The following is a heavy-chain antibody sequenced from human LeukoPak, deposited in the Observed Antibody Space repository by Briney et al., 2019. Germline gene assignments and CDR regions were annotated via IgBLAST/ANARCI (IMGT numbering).Heavy chain of an antibody. V-gene: IGHV3-74*01. CDR2: INGDGRET. CDR1: GFTFSTYW. J-gene: IGHJ4*02. D-gene: IGHD1-14*01. Sequence: GGSLRLSCVVSGFTFSTYWMHWVRQAPGKGLVSVSRINGDGRETTYGDSVRGRFTISRDNAKNTLFLQMNSLRAEDTAVFYCARGGPGAYFDYWGQGTLVTVSS. CDR3: ARGGPGAYFDY.